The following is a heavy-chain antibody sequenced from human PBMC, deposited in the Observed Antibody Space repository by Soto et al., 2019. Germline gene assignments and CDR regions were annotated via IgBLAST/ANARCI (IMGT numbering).Heavy chain of an antibody. CDR2: IYYSGST. V-gene: IGHV4-61*01. J-gene: IGHJ4*02. CDR3: ARRYGGNFDY. Sequence: PSETLSLTCTVSGGSVSSGSYYWSWIRQPPGKGLAWIGYIYYSGSTNYNPSLKSRVTISVDTSKNQFSLKLSSVTAADTAVYYCARRYGGNFDYWGQGTLVTVSS. D-gene: IGHD3-16*01. CDR1: GGSVSSGSYY.